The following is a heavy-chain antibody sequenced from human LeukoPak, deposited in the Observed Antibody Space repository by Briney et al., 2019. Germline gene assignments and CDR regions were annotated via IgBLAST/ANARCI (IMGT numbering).Heavy chain of an antibody. V-gene: IGHV3-48*01. D-gene: IGHD3-10*01. Sequence: PGGSLRLSCAASGFTFSSYSMNWVRQGPGKGLEWVAYISSGSGTIYYADSVEGRFTISRDNAKNSLYLHMNSLRAEDTAVYYCARGRYGSGSYYNGDWGQGTLVTVSS. J-gene: IGHJ4*02. CDR1: GFTFSSYS. CDR3: ARGRYGSGSYYNGD. CDR2: ISSGSGTI.